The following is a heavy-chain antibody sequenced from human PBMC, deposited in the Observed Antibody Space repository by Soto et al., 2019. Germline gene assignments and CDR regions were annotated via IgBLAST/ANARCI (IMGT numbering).Heavy chain of an antibody. V-gene: IGHV4-4*02. CDR2: IYHSGRK. J-gene: IGHJ6*02. D-gene: IGHD6-25*01. CDR3: ASDKQPIIAAHPNTYYYDYGMDV. Sequence: SETLSLTCAASGGSISNSNWWSWVRQPPGKGLEWIGEIYHSGRKNYNPSLKSRVTISVDNSKNQLSLKLSTVTAADTAVYYCASDKQPIIAAHPNTYYYDYGMDVWGEVTSV. CDR1: GGSISNSNW.